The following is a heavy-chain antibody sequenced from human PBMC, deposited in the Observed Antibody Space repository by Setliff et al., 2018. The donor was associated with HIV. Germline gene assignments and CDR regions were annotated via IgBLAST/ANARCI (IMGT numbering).Heavy chain of an antibody. Sequence: SETLSLTCAVSGGSISSSNWWSWVRQPPGKGLEWIGEIYHSGSTNYNPSLKSRVTISIDKSKKRFSLKLSSVTAADTAVYYCARRPYTALVPFDYWGQGTLVTVSS. D-gene: IGHD5-18*01. CDR1: GGSISSSNW. V-gene: IGHV4-4*02. CDR2: IYHSGST. J-gene: IGHJ4*02. CDR3: ARRPYTALVPFDY.